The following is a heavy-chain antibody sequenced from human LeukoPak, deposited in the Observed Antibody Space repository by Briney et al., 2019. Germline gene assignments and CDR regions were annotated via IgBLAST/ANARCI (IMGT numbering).Heavy chain of an antibody. J-gene: IGHJ5*02. Sequence: SETLSLTCAVSGYSISSGYYWGWIRQPPGKGLEWIGSIYHSGSTYYNPSLKSRVTISADTSKNQFSLKLSSVTAADTAVYYCARVVVVPAAMSYNWFDPWGQGTLVTVSS. CDR3: ARVVVVPAAMSYNWFDP. CDR2: IYHSGST. CDR1: GYSISSGYY. D-gene: IGHD2-2*01. V-gene: IGHV4-38-2*01.